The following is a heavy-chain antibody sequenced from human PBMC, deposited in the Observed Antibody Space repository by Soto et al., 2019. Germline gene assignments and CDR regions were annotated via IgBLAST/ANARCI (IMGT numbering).Heavy chain of an antibody. CDR2: ISDSGIT. CDR3: ARGDAINWFDP. J-gene: IGHJ5*02. CDR1: GSSVTFGNFY. V-gene: IGHV4-61*01. Sequence: SETLSLTCVVSGSSVTFGNFYWAWIRQPPGKGLEWIGDISDSGITNYNPSLQSRVTIGVDTSMNQFSLRLTSVTAADTAVYYCARGDAINWFDPWGQGTLVTVSS.